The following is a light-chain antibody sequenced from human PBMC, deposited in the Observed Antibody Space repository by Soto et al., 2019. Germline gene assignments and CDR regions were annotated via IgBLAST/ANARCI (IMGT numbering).Light chain of an antibody. J-gene: IGKJ5*01. Sequence: DIQMTQSPSTLSASVVDRVTITFLASQSISIWLALYQPTPGKAPKLLIYDASSLESGDPSRFSRSGNETEITLTITSLQPDDFATYYCQQHNSYPCTCGQGTRREIK. CDR2: DAS. V-gene: IGKV1-5*01. CDR1: QSISIW. CDR3: QQHNSYPCT.